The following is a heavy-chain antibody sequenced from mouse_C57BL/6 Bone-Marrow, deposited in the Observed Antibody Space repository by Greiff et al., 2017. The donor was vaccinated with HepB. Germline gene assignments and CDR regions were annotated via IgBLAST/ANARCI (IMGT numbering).Heavy chain of an antibody. D-gene: IGHD1-1*01. CDR1: GYAFTNYL. CDR3: ARWGHYYGSSFWYFDV. V-gene: IGHV1-54*01. CDR2: INPGSGGT. J-gene: IGHJ1*03. Sequence: QVQLQQSGAELVRPGPSVKVSCKASGYAFTNYLIEWVKQRPGQGLEWIGVINPGSGGTNYNEKFKGKATLTADKSSSTAYMQLSSLTSEDSAVYFCARWGHYYGSSFWYFDVWGTGTTVTVSS.